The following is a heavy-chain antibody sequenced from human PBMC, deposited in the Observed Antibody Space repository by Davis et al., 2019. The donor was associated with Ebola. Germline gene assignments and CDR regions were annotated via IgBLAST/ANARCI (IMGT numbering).Heavy chain of an antibody. Sequence: SVQVSCKASRYTFTRYAMHWVRQAPRQRLEWMGWIHAGNGNTKYSQQFQGRVTITRDTSASTAYMELSSLRSEDTAVYYCARGSSKAYYYYGMDVWGQGTTVTVSS. CDR2: IHAGNGNT. V-gene: IGHV1-3*01. D-gene: IGHD6-6*01. CDR1: RYTFTRYA. J-gene: IGHJ6*02. CDR3: ARGSSKAYYYYGMDV.